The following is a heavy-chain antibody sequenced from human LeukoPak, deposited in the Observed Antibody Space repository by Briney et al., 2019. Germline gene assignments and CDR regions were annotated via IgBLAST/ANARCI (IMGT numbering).Heavy chain of an antibody. CDR1: GFTFSRYG. V-gene: IGHV3-30*18. Sequence: PGGSLRLSCAASGFTFSRYGMHWVRQAPGKGLEWVAVISYDGSNKYYADSVKGRFTISRDNSKNTLYLQMNSLRAEDTAVYYCAKTLTQWEPRELYYYGMDVWGQGTMVTVSS. CDR2: ISYDGSNK. J-gene: IGHJ6*02. D-gene: IGHD1-26*01. CDR3: AKTLTQWEPRELYYYGMDV.